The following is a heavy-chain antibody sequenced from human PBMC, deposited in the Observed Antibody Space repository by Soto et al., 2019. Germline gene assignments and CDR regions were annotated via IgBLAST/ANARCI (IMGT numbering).Heavy chain of an antibody. D-gene: IGHD3-9*01. CDR1: GYTFNSFG. J-gene: IGHJ4*02. Sequence: QVQLVQSGPEVKKPGASVKVSCKGSGYTFNSFGISWVRQAPGQGFEWMGWISGYNANTKYAQKFPGRGTMTTDTSTSTAYMELRSLRSDATAVYYCARYILSGRLPYHFDVWGQGTLVTVSS. CDR2: ISGYNANT. V-gene: IGHV1-18*01. CDR3: ARYILSGRLPYHFDV.